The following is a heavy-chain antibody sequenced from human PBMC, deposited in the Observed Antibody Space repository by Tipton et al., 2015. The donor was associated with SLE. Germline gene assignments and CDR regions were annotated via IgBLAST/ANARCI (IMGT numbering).Heavy chain of an antibody. Sequence: QLVQSGAEVKKPGASVKVSCKASGYTFTSYGISWVRQAPGQGLEWMGWISAYNGNTNYAQKLQGRVTMTTDTSTSTAYMELRSLRSDDTAVYYCARIPSYYYDSSGSQYFQHWGQGTLVTVSS. J-gene: IGHJ1*01. CDR2: ISAYNGNT. CDR1: GYTFTSYG. D-gene: IGHD3-22*01. CDR3: ARIPSYYYDSSGSQYFQH. V-gene: IGHV1-18*04.